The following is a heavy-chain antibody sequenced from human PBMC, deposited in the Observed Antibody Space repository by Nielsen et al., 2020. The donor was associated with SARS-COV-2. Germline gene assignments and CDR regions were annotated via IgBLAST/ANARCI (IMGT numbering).Heavy chain of an antibody. CDR3: VRIDMATISVDY. J-gene: IGHJ4*02. D-gene: IGHD5-24*01. Sequence: SETLSLTCTVSGVSVTSGSYFWSWIRQAPGKRLEWIGYMFYIGTANYNPSLKSRVTISVDTSKNQFSLKVNSVTAADTAVYYCVRIDMATISVDYWGRGTLVTVSS. CDR2: MFYIGTA. CDR1: GVSVTSGSYF. V-gene: IGHV4-61*01.